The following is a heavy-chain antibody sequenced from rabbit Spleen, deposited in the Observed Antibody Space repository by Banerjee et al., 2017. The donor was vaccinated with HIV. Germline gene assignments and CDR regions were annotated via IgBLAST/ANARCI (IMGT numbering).Heavy chain of an antibody. CDR1: GFSFSSSSY. Sequence: QSLEESGGDLVKPGASLTLTCTASGFSFSSSSYMCWVRQAPGKGLEWIACIETGGSGFTYFASWAKGRFTISKTSSTTVTLQVTSLTAADTATYFCARDTSSSFSSYGMDLWGQGTLVTVS. J-gene: IGHJ3*01. CDR2: IETGGSGFT. CDR3: ARDTSSSFSSYGMDL. V-gene: IGHV1S40*01. D-gene: IGHD1-1*01.